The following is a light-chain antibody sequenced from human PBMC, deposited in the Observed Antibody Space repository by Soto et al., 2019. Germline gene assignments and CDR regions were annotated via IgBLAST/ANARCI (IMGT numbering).Light chain of an antibody. J-gene: IGKJ2*01. Sequence: EVVLTQSPGTLSLSPGERASLSCRASQSVSNNYLAWYQQKPGQSPKLLIFGSSDRATGIQDRFSGSGSGTDFPLTISRLEPEDFAVYYCQQYGSSPPYTFGQGTKLEIK. CDR1: QSVSNNY. CDR3: QQYGSSPPYT. V-gene: IGKV3-20*01. CDR2: GSS.